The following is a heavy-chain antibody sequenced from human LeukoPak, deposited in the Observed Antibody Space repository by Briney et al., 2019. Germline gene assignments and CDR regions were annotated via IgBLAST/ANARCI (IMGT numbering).Heavy chain of an antibody. J-gene: IGHJ3*02. Sequence: GGSLRLSCAASGFNFSSHWMSWVRQAPGKGLEWVANIGQDGTEKNYVDSVKGRFTISRDNAKNSLYLQMSSLRAEDTAVYHCARGYCSGTSCFGAFDMWSQGTMVPVSS. CDR3: ARGYCSGTSCFGAFDM. CDR1: GFNFSSHW. V-gene: IGHV3-7*01. D-gene: IGHD2-2*01. CDR2: IGQDGTEK.